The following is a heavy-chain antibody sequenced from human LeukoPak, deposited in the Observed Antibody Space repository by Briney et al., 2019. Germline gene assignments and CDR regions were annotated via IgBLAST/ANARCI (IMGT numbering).Heavy chain of an antibody. V-gene: IGHV1-46*01. CDR3: ARDVGGILAFDY. Sequence: ASVKVSCKASGYTFTGYYMHWVRQAPGQGLEWMGIINPSGGSTSYAQKFQGRVTMTRDMSTSTAYMELSSLRSEDTAVYYCARDVGGILAFDYWGQGTLVTVSS. J-gene: IGHJ4*02. D-gene: IGHD4-23*01. CDR1: GYTFTGYY. CDR2: INPSGGST.